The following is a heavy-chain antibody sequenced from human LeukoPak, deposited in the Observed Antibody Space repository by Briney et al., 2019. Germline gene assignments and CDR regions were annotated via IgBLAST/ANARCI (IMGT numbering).Heavy chain of an antibody. Sequence: GGSLRLSCAASGFTVSSNYMSWVRQAPGKGLEWVSVIYTGDNTYYADSVKGRFTISRDNSKNTLSLQMNSLRAEDTAVYYRARATTDGFDPWGQGTLVTVSS. V-gene: IGHV3-53*01. CDR2: IYTGDNT. CDR3: ARATTDGFDP. J-gene: IGHJ5*02. CDR1: GFTVSSNY. D-gene: IGHD4-17*01.